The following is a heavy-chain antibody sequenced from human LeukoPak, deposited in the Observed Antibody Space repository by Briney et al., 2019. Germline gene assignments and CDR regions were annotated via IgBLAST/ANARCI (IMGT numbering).Heavy chain of an antibody. V-gene: IGHV4-59*08. D-gene: IGHD6-13*01. CDR2: IYYSGST. CDR3: ARRNSSSWYNDWYFDL. J-gene: IGHJ2*01. Sequence: SETLSLTCTVSGGSISSYYWSWIRQPPGKGLEWIGYIYYSGSTNYNPSLKSRVTISVGTSKNQFSLKLSSVTAADTAVYYCARRNSSSWYNDWYFDLWGRGTLVTVSS. CDR1: GGSISSYY.